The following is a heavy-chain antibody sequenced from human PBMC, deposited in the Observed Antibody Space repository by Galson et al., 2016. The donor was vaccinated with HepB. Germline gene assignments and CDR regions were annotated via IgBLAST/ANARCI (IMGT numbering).Heavy chain of an antibody. CDR3: ASADYGDFVWGS. V-gene: IGHV3-33*01. J-gene: IGHJ5*02. Sequence: SLRLSCAASGMTFSSYGMHWVRQAPGKGLEWVAIIWYDGNTKQYAASVQGRFTISRDNAKNMLYLQMNSLRAEDTAVYYCASADYGDFVWGSWGQGTLVTVSS. D-gene: IGHD4-17*01. CDR1: GMTFSSYG. CDR2: IWYDGNTK.